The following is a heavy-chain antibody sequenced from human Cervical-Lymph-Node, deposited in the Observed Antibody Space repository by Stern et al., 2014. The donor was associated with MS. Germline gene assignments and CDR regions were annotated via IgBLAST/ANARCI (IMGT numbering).Heavy chain of an antibody. CDR3: ARDEVRKGTTWMTPYLFYGMDV. V-gene: IGHV4-59*12. CDR1: SGSISDSY. Sequence: QVQLQESGPGLVKPSETLSLICTVSSGSISDSYWSWIRQPPGKGLEWIGYISSMGGTKYNPSLKSRVTISLDTSKSQTSLQLRSVTDADTAVYYCARDEVRKGTTWMTPYLFYGMDVWGQGTTVTVSS. J-gene: IGHJ6*02. CDR2: ISSMGGT. D-gene: IGHD1-1*01.